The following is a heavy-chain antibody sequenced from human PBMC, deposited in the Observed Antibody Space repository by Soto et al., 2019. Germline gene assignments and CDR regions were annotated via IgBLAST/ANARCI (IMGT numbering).Heavy chain of an antibody. D-gene: IGHD3-22*01. V-gene: IGHV4-31*03. Sequence: QLHLQESGPGLVKPSQTLSLTCTVSGGSISSHSNYWSWIHQHPGKGLEWIGYIYYDGRTYFNPSLQSRLSMSVDTSENQFSLKLSSLTAADTAVYFCARGNPMFDSSGLAFDYWGPGTLVTVSS. CDR3: ARGNPMFDSSGLAFDY. CDR1: GGSISSHSNY. CDR2: IYYDGRT. J-gene: IGHJ4*02.